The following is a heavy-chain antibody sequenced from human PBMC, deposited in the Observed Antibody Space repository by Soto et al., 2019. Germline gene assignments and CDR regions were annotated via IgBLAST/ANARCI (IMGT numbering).Heavy chain of an antibody. D-gene: IGHD5-18*01. CDR1: GGTFYTYT. Sequence: ASVKVSCKASGGTFYTYTFSWVRQAPGQGLEWMGSITPIYPTTNYAEKFQGRLTVTADGSTNTAYMELNSLTSDDTAVYYCARIPRYSFPTSDDLDSWGQGTLVTVSS. CDR3: ARIPRYSFPTSDDLDS. CDR2: ITPIYPTT. V-gene: IGHV1-69*13. J-gene: IGHJ4*02.